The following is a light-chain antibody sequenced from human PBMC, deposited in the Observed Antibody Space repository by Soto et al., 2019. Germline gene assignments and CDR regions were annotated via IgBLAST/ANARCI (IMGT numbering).Light chain of an antibody. CDR3: CSYAGNYTFV. V-gene: IGLV2-11*01. J-gene: IGLJ1*01. CDR2: DVS. Sequence: QSALTQPRSVSGSPGQSVTISCTGTSSDVGGYNYVSWYQHHPGKAPKLMIYDVSKRPSGVPDRFSGSKSGNTASLTISGHQAEDEADYYCCSYAGNYTFVFGTGTKLTVL. CDR1: SSDVGGYNY.